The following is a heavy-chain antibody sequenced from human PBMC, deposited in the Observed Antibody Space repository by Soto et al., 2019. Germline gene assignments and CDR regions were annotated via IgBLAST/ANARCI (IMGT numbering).Heavy chain of an antibody. J-gene: IGHJ5*02. D-gene: IGHD3-10*01. CDR2: IYYSGST. CDR1: GGSISSGDYY. V-gene: IGHV4-30-4*01. CDR3: ARLGGGVAGSGSPWFDP. Sequence: SETLSLTCTVSGGSISSGDYYWSWIRQPPGKGLEWIGYIYYSGSTYYNPSLKSRVTISVDTSKNQFSLKLSSVTAADTAVYYCARLGGGVAGSGSPWFDPWGQGTLVTVS.